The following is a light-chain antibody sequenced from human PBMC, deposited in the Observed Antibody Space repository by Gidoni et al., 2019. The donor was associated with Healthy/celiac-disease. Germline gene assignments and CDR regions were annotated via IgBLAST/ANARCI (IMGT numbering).Light chain of an antibody. CDR1: QSMSSY. V-gene: IGKV1-39*01. J-gene: IGKJ1*01. CDR3: QQSYSTPRT. CDR2: AAA. Sequence: DIHMPQSPSSLSASVGDRVTITCRASQSMSSYLNWYQQKPGKAPKLLIYAAASLQSGVPSRFSGSGSGTEFTLTISSPQPEDFATYYCQQSYSTPRTFGQGTKVEIK.